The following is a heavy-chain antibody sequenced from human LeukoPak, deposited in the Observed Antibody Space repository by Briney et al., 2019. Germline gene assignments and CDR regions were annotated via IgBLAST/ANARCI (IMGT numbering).Heavy chain of an antibody. D-gene: IGHD3-10*01. Sequence: PSETLSLTCAVSGGSISSGGYSWSWIRQPPGKGLEWIGYIYHSGSTYYNPSLKSRVTISVDRSKNQFSLKLSSVTAADTAVYYCARGGREGSGSYSGWFDPWGQGTLVTVSS. V-gene: IGHV4-30-2*01. CDR3: ARGGREGSGSYSGWFDP. J-gene: IGHJ5*02. CDR2: IYHSGST. CDR1: GGSISSGGYS.